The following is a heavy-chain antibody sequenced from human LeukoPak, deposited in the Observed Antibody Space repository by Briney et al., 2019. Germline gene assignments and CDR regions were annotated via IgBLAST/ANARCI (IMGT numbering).Heavy chain of an antibody. V-gene: IGHV3-23*01. Sequence: GGSLRLSCAASGFTFTNYAISWVRQAPGKGLEWVSVISGSGDSTYYADSVKGRFTISRDNSKNTLYLQTNSLRAEDTAVYYCAKDVDTAMVYYFDHWGQGTLVTVSS. J-gene: IGHJ4*02. CDR1: GFTFTNYA. CDR2: ISGSGDST. CDR3: AKDVDTAMVYYFDH. D-gene: IGHD5-18*01.